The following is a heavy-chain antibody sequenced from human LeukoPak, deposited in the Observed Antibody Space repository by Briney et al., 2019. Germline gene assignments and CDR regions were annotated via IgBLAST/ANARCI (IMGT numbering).Heavy chain of an antibody. D-gene: IGHD1-26*01. CDR3: AKDKDSGSYYGDTLQY. J-gene: IGHJ4*02. CDR2: IRNDGSNE. CDR1: GFTFSSYG. V-gene: IGHV3-30*02. Sequence: PGGSLRLSCAASGFTFSSYGPHWVRQAPGKGMEWVAFIRNDGSNEYYADSVKGRFTISRDNSKNTLNLQMNSLRAEDTAVYYCAKDKDSGSYYGDTLQYWGQGTLVTVSS.